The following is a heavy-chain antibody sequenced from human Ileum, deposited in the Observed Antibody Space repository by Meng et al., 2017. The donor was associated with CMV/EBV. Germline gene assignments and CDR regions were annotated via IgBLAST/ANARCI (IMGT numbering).Heavy chain of an antibody. D-gene: IGHD6-6*01. CDR1: GFSFSSYW. J-gene: IGHJ4*02. Sequence: GESLKISCAASGFSFSSYWMTWVRQAPGKGLEWVAKIKQDGSEKYYVDSVKGRFTISRDNAKNSLYLQMNSLSAEDTAVYCCATGYSTSSRGPSFDYWGQGKLVNVAS. V-gene: IGHV3-7*01. CDR3: ATGYSTSSRGPSFDY. CDR2: IKQDGSEK.